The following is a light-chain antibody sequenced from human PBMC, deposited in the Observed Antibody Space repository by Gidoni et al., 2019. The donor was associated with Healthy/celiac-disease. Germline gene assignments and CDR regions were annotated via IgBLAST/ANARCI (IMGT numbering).Light chain of an antibody. CDR3: QQYGSSPPLT. J-gene: IGKJ4*01. V-gene: IGKV3-20*01. Sequence: EIVLTQSPGTLSLSPGERATLSCRASQSVSSLYLAWYQHKPGQAPRLLFYGASSRATGIPVSFSGSGSGTDFTFTISRLEPEDFAVYYCQQYGSSPPLTFGGGTKVEIK. CDR1: QSVSSLY. CDR2: GAS.